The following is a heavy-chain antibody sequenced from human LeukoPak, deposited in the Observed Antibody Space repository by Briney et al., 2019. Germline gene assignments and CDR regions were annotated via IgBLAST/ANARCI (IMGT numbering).Heavy chain of an antibody. Sequence: ASVKVSCKASGYTFASYDINWVRQATGQGLEWMGWMNPNSGNTGYAQKFQDRVTMTRDTSTSTAYMELSSLRSDDTAVYYCARMTSVTTHWGQGTLVTVSS. J-gene: IGHJ4*02. CDR3: ARMTSVTTH. D-gene: IGHD4-17*01. CDR1: GYTFASYD. V-gene: IGHV1-8*01. CDR2: MNPNSGNT.